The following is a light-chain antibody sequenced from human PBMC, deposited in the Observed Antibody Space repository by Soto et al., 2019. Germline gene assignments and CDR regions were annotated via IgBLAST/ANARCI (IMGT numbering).Light chain of an antibody. CDR3: SSHAGSENPFV. V-gene: IGLV2-8*01. CDR1: SSDVGGYNY. Sequence: QSALTQPPSASGSPGQSVTISCTGTSSDVGGYNYVSWYQQHPGKAPKVMIYDVNKRPSGVPDRFSGSKSGNTASLTVSGLQAEDEADYYCSSHAGSENPFVFGTGTKLTVL. J-gene: IGLJ1*01. CDR2: DVN.